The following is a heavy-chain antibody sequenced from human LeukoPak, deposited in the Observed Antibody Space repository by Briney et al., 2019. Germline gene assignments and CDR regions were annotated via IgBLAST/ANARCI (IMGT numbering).Heavy chain of an antibody. CDR2: FDPEDGET. D-gene: IGHD4-23*01. CDR3: ATLGATVADY. J-gene: IGHJ4*02. CDR1: GYTLTELP. V-gene: IGHV1-24*01. Sequence: ASVKVSCKVSGYTLTELPMHWVRQAPGKGLEWMGGFDPEDGETIYAQKFQGRVTMTEDTSTDTAYTELSSLRSEDTAVYYCATLGATVADYWGQGTLVTVSS.